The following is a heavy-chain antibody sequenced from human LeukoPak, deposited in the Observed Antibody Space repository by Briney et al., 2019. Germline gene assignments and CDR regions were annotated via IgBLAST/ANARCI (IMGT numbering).Heavy chain of an antibody. CDR2: IYDSGST. V-gene: IGHV4-59*01. Sequence: SETLSLTCSVSGGSMTNLYWTWIRQPPGKGLEWIGDIYDSGSTRYNTSLESRVTISVDTSKNQFSLRLSSVTAADTAVYYCAKGGSTNFYYGDVWGQGTTVTVSS. CDR3: AKGGSTNFYYGDV. J-gene: IGHJ6*02. D-gene: IGHD2/OR15-2a*01. CDR1: GGSMTNLY.